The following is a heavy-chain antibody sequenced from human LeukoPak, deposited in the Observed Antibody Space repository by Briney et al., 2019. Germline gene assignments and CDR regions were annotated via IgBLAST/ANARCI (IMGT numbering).Heavy chain of an antibody. CDR2: IGSSGGSR. J-gene: IGHJ3*02. CDR3: AREDGDAFDI. V-gene: IGHV3-48*03. D-gene: IGHD5-24*01. Sequence: GGSLRLSCAASGFTFSSYEMDWVRRAPGKGLAWVSYIGSSGGSRYYADSVKGRFTSSRDNAKNSLYLQMNSLRVEDTAVYYCAREDGDAFDIWGQGTVVSVSS. CDR1: GFTFSSYE.